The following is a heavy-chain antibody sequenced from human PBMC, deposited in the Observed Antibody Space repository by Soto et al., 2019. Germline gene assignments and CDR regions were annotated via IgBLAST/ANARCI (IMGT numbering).Heavy chain of an antibody. D-gene: IGHD5-18*01. CDR3: TTDARESGWLRYSYGPRYYYYGMDV. J-gene: IGHJ6*02. V-gene: IGHV3-15*01. Sequence: GGSLRLSCAASGFTFSNAWMIWVRQAPGKGLEWVGRIKIKTDGGTTDYAAPVKGRFTISRDDSKNTLYLQMNSLKTEDTAVYYCTTDARESGWLRYSYGPRYYYYGMDVWGQGTTVTVSS. CDR1: GFTFSNAW. CDR2: IKIKTDGGTT.